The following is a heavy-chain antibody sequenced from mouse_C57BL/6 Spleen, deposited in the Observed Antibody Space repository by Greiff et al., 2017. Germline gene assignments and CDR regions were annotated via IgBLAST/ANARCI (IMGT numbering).Heavy chain of an antibody. D-gene: IGHD2-5*01. J-gene: IGHJ4*01. CDR2: INSDGSST. CDR3: ARFYYSNPYYYAMDY. CDR1: GFTFSDYY. V-gene: IGHV5-16*01. Sequence: EVLLVESEGGLVQPGSSMKLSCTASGFTFSDYYMAWVRQVPEKGLEWVANINSDGSSTYYLDSLKSRFIISRDNAKNILYLQMSSLKSEDTATYYCARFYYSNPYYYAMDYWGQGTSVTVSS.